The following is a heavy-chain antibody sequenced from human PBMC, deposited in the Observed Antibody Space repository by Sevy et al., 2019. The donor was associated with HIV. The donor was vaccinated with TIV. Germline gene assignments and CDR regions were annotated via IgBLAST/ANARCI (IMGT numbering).Heavy chain of an antibody. CDR3: AKGQWLVRGAWFDP. V-gene: IGHV3-9*01. Sequence: GGSLRLSCAASGFTFDDYAMHWVRQAPGKGLEWVAGISWNWGSIGYADSVKGRFTISRDNAKNSLYLQMNSLRAEDTALYYCAKGQWLVRGAWFDPWGQGTLVTVSS. D-gene: IGHD6-19*01. CDR1: GFTFDDYA. CDR2: ISWNWGSI. J-gene: IGHJ5*02.